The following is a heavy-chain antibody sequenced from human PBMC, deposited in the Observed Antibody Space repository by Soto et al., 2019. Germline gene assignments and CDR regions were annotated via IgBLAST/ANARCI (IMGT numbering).Heavy chain of an antibody. J-gene: IGHJ4*02. CDR3: AKDLHSSGWAAYNFDY. CDR2: ISYDGSNK. CDR1: GFTFSNYG. Sequence: QVQLVESGGGVVQPGRSLRLSCAASGFTFSNYGMHWVRQAPGKGLEWVALISYDGSNKYYADSVKGRFTISRDNTKNTLHLQRNSLRAEDSAVYYCAKDLHSSGWAAYNFDYWGQGTLIPVSS. V-gene: IGHV3-30*18. D-gene: IGHD6-25*01.